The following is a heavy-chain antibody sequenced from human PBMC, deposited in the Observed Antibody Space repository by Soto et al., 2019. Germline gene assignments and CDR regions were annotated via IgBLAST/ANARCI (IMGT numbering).Heavy chain of an antibody. D-gene: IGHD3-10*01. V-gene: IGHV1-18*01. CDR1: GYMFVTYG. CDR2: ISAYNGNT. Sequence: ASVKVSCKASGYMFVTYGINWVRQAPGQGLEWMGWISAYNGNTKYAQNLQGRVTMTTDASTSTAYMEMRSLRSDDTAVYYCARDLDGSGSYYTDYLGPGTLVTVST. J-gene: IGHJ4*02. CDR3: ARDLDGSGSYYTDY.